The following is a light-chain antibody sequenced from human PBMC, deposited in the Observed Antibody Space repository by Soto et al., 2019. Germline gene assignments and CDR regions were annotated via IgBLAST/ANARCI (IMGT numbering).Light chain of an antibody. J-gene: IGKJ1*01. CDR2: GAS. CDR1: QSINTN. CDR3: QQYNNWPPST. Sequence: EVVMTQSPATLSVSPGERVALSCRATQSINTNLAWYQQKPGQAPRLLIYGASTRATGIPARFSGSGSGTEFTLTINSLQYEDSAVYYCQQYNNWPPSTFGQGTKVEIK. V-gene: IGKV3-15*01.